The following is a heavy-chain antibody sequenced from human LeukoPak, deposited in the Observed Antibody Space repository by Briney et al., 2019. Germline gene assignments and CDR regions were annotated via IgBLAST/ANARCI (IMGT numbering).Heavy chain of an antibody. Sequence: SETLSLTCTVSGYSISSGYYWGWILQPPGRGLEWIGNIYHSGSTYYNPSLKSRVTISVDTSKNQFSLKLSSVTAADTAVYCCARGDGYNYWGQGTLVTVSS. J-gene: IGHJ4*02. CDR3: ARGDGYNY. D-gene: IGHD5-24*01. V-gene: IGHV4-38-2*02. CDR1: GYSISSGYY. CDR2: IYHSGST.